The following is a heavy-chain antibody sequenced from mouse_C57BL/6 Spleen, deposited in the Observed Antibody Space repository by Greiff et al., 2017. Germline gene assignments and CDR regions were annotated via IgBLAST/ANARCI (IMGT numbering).Heavy chain of an antibody. Sequence: RVESGASVKISCKASGYSFTDYNMNWVKQSNGKSLEWIGVINPNYGTTSYNQKFKGKATLTVDQSSSTAYMQLNSLTSEDSAVYDCAREKKNYYVGFDYWGQGTTLTVSS. CDR1: GYSFTDYN. J-gene: IGHJ2*01. V-gene: IGHV1-39*01. CDR3: AREKKNYYVGFDY. CDR2: INPNYGTT. D-gene: IGHD1-1*01.